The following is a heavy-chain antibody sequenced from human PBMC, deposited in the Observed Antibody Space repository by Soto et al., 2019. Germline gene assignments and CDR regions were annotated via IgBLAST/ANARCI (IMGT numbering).Heavy chain of an antibody. Sequence: PGGSLRLSCVASGFTFRSYEMDWLRHVPGRGLEWVAYIDETSATTHFANSVRGRFTISRDNAKNSLYMEMNSLSAEDSAVYYCAREHCRYGVCADAFDLWGQGKIVTVS. CDR2: IDETSATT. CDR3: AREHCRYGVCADAFDL. V-gene: IGHV3-48*01. CDR1: GFTFRSYE. J-gene: IGHJ3*01. D-gene: IGHD2-8*01.